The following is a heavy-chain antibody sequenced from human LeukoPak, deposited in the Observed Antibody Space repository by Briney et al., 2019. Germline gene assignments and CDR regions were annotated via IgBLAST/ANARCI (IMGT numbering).Heavy chain of an antibody. V-gene: IGHV3-48*03. CDR1: GFTFSSYE. CDR3: ARDGPWIRSSMFDY. Sequence: GGSLRLSCAASGFTFSSYEMNWVRQAPGKGLEWVSYISSSGSTIYYADSVKGRFTISRDNAKNSLYLQMNSLRAEDTAVYYCARDGPWIRSSMFDYWGQGTLVTVSS. CDR2: ISSSGSTI. J-gene: IGHJ4*02. D-gene: IGHD5-18*01.